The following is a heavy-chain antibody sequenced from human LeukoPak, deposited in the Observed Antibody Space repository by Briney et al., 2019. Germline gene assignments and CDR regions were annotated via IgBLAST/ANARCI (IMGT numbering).Heavy chain of an antibody. Sequence: SETLSLTCTVSGGSMSSYYWSWIRQPPGKGLEWIGESHHSGSTNYNPSLKSRVTISVDTSKNQFSLRLSSVTAADTAVYYCARTSNIAAAGSGMDVWGQGTTVTVS. CDR1: GGSMSSYY. CDR2: SHHSGST. J-gene: IGHJ6*02. CDR3: ARTSNIAAAGSGMDV. V-gene: IGHV4-34*01. D-gene: IGHD6-13*01.